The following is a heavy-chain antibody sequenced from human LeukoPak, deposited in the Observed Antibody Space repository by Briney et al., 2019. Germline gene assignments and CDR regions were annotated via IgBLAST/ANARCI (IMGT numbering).Heavy chain of an antibody. Sequence: GGSLRLSCPACGFIFSSFDMHWVRQPTAQGLDWVSTIGTASDTYYPGSVEGRFTLSRDNAKNSLYLQMNSLTAGDTAVYYCARGPPRGKYYYMDVWGKGTTVTVSS. D-gene: IGHD1-1*01. V-gene: IGHV3-13*01. CDR3: ARGPPRGKYYYMDV. CDR2: IGTASDT. CDR1: GFIFSSFD. J-gene: IGHJ6*03.